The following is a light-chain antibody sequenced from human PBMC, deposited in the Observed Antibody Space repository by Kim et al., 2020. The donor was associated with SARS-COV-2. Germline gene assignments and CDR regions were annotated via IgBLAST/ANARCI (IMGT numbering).Light chain of an antibody. Sequence: ATINCKSSQSVLSSSNNKNYLAWYQQNPGQPTKLLIYWASTRESGVPDRFSGSGSGTDFTLTISSLQAEDVAVYYCQQYYSTPWTFGQGTKVDI. CDR1: QSVLSSSNNKNY. CDR3: QQYYSTPWT. J-gene: IGKJ1*01. CDR2: WAS. V-gene: IGKV4-1*01.